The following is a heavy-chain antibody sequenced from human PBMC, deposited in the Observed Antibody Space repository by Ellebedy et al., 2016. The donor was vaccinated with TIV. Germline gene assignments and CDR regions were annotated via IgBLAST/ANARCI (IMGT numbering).Heavy chain of an antibody. Sequence: GGSLRLSCVASGFTPSGYYMHWVRQVPGKGLEWLSRINTDGSSTSYAGSVEGRFTISRDNAKKTVYLEMNSLRADDTACYYCARESVRYFDWDFWGQGTPVTVSS. J-gene: IGHJ4*02. D-gene: IGHD3-9*01. V-gene: IGHV3-74*01. CDR1: GFTPSGYY. CDR3: ARESVRYFDWDF. CDR2: INTDGSST.